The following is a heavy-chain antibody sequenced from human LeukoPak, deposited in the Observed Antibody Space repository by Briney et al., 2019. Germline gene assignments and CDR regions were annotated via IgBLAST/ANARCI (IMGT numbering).Heavy chain of an antibody. CDR1: GYTFTSYG. CDR3: ARKWGTTGTTWAFDI. Sequence: ASVKVSCKASGYTFTSYGISWVRQAPGQGLEWMGWISAYNGNTNYAQKLQGRVTMTTDTSTSTAYMELRSLRSDDTAVYYCARKWGTTGTTWAFDIWGQGTMVTVSS. V-gene: IGHV1-18*01. J-gene: IGHJ3*02. D-gene: IGHD1-1*01. CDR2: ISAYNGNT.